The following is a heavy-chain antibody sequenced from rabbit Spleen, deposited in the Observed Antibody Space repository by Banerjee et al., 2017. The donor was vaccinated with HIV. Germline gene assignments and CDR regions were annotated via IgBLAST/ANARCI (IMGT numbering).Heavy chain of an antibody. J-gene: IGHJ3*01. CDR2: IDSGSSGFA. Sequence: QSLGESGGDLVKPGASLTLTCTASGFSFSSSDYMCWVRQAPGKGLEWIACIDSGSSGFAYYATWAIGRFTCSKPSSTTVTLQMTRLTAADTATYFCARGGTTGHVGYANAYAITRLDLWGQGTLVTVS. CDR3: ARGGTTGHVGYANAYAITRLDL. CDR1: GFSFSSSDY. V-gene: IGHV1S40*01. D-gene: IGHD6-1*01.